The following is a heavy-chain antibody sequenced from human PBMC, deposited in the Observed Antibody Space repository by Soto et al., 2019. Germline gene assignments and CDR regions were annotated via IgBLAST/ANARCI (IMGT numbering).Heavy chain of an antibody. CDR3: AKDGKADTAMVGYYFDY. CDR2: ISGSGGST. Sequence: EVQLLESGGGLVQPGGSLRLSCAASGFTFSSYAMSWVRQAPGKGLEWVSAISGSGGSTYYADSVKGRFTISRDNSNNTLYLEMNSLRAEDTAVYYCAKDGKADTAMVGYYFDYWGQGTLVTVSS. J-gene: IGHJ4*02. V-gene: IGHV3-23*01. CDR1: GFTFSSYA. D-gene: IGHD5-18*01.